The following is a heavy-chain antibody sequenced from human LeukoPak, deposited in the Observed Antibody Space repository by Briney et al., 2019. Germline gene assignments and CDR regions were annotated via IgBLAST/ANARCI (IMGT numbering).Heavy chain of an antibody. V-gene: IGHV3-30*18. CDR1: GFTFSACG. CDR2: ISYDGNTK. J-gene: IGHJ4*02. CDR3: AKRVDYGSSWYYFDY. Sequence: GGSLRLSCAASGFTFSACGMHWVRQAPGKGLEWVAVISYDGNTKYYADSVKGRFTISRDNSKDTLYLQMNSLRAEDTAVYYCAKRVDYGSSWYYFDYWGQGTLVTVSS. D-gene: IGHD6-13*01.